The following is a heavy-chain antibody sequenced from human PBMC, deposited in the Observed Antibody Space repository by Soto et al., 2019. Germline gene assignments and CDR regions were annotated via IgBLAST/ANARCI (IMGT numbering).Heavy chain of an antibody. D-gene: IGHD3-3*01. CDR3: ARAVLKGVVNYYYYYGMDV. V-gene: IGHV1-69*13. CDR2: IIPIFGTA. CDR1: GGTFSSYA. Sequence: SVKVSCKASGGTFSSYAISWVRQAPGQGLEWMGGIIPIFGTANYAQKFQGRVTITADESTSTAYMELSSLRSEDTAVYYCARAVLKGVVNYYYYYGMDVWGQGTTVPVSS. J-gene: IGHJ6*02.